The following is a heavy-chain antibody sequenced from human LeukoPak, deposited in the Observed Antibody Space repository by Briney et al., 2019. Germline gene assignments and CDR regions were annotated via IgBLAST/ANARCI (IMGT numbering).Heavy chain of an antibody. CDR2: IIPIFGTA. V-gene: IGHV1-69*05. J-gene: IGHJ4*02. Sequence: SVKVSCTASGGTFSSYAISWVRQAPGQGLEWMGGIIPIFGTANYAQKFQGRVTITTDESTSTAYMELSSLRSEDTAVYYCARGVLGYCSGGSCYLDYWGQGTLVTVSS. CDR3: ARGVLGYCSGGSCYLDY. CDR1: GGTFSSYA. D-gene: IGHD2-15*01.